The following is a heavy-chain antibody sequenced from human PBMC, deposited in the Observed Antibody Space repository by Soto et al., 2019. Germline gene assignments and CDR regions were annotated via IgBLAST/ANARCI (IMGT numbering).Heavy chain of an antibody. J-gene: IGHJ6*03. CDR3: ASGTSYDAPTGFYTNYYMDL. V-gene: IGHV4-39*01. CDR1: GCSISSSSYY. D-gene: IGHD3-3*01. Sequence: ASETLSLTCIVSGCSISSSSYYWGWIRQPPGKGMEWIGSVYYSGITFYNPSLKSRVTVSVQTSENQLSLNLNFVTAADTAVYYCASGTSYDAPTGFYTNYYMDLWGRGTTVTVSS. CDR2: VYYSGIT.